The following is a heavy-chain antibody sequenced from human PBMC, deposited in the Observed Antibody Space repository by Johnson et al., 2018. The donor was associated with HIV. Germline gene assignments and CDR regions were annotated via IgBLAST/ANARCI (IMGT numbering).Heavy chain of an antibody. Sequence: VQLVESGGGVARPGGSLRLSCAASGFTFDDYGMSWVRQAPGKGLEWVSGINWNGGDTAYAGSVKGRFTISRDNSKNTLFLQMNSLRAEDTAVYYCAKALSSRGGFDIWGQGTMVTFSS. D-gene: IGHD6-6*01. CDR2: INWNGGDT. J-gene: IGHJ3*02. CDR3: AKALSSRGGFDI. CDR1: GFTFDDYG. V-gene: IGHV3-20*04.